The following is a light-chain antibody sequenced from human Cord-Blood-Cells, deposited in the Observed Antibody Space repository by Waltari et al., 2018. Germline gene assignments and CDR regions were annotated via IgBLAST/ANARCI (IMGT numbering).Light chain of an antibody. CDR2: GAS. CDR3: QQYGSAPPLT. Sequence: EIVLTQSPGTLSSSSGERATLSCRASQSVSSTYLALYQQKPGQTPRLLIYGASSRVTGIPDRFSGSGSGTDFTLTISRLEPEDFAMYYCQQYGSAPPLTFGGGTKVESK. V-gene: IGKV3-20*01. CDR1: QSVSSTY. J-gene: IGKJ4*01.